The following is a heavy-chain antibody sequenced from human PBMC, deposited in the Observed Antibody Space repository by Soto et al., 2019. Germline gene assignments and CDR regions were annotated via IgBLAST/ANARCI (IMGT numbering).Heavy chain of an antibody. CDR1: GASVSSNSAA. CDR2: TYYRSRWYN. V-gene: IGHV6-1*01. Sequence: SQTLSLTCVISGASVSSNSAAWNWIRQSPSRGLEWLGRTYYRSRWYNDYAVSVRSRITVNADTSKNQFSLHLNSVTPEDTVVNYCAGTSSLQWYYMDVWDKGTTVTVSS. CDR3: AGTSSLQWYYMDV. J-gene: IGHJ6*03. D-gene: IGHD1-7*01.